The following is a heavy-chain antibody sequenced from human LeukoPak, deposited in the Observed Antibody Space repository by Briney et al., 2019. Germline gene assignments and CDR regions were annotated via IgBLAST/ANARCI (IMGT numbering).Heavy chain of an antibody. D-gene: IGHD3-3*01. CDR3: AKEGRFLEWLPADDAFDI. CDR2: ISGSGGST. CDR1: GFTFSSYA. V-gene: IGHV3-23*01. Sequence: GGSLRLSYAASGFTFSSYAMSWVRQAPGKGLEWVSAISGSGGSTYYADSVKGRFTISRDNSKNTLYLQMNSLRAEDTAVYYCAKEGRFLEWLPADDAFDIWGQGTMVTVSS. J-gene: IGHJ3*02.